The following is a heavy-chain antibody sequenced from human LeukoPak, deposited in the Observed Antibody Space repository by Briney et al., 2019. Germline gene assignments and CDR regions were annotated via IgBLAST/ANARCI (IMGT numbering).Heavy chain of an antibody. D-gene: IGHD1-7*01. V-gene: IGHV1-8*01. J-gene: IGHJ5*02. CDR1: GYTFTIYD. Sequence: ASVKVSCKASGYTFTIYDINWVRQATGQGLEWMGWMNPNSGNTGYAQKFQGRVTMNRNTSISTAYMELSSLRSEDTAVYYCARGGNWNYDWFDPWGQGTLVTVSS. CDR3: ARGGNWNYDWFDP. CDR2: MNPNSGNT.